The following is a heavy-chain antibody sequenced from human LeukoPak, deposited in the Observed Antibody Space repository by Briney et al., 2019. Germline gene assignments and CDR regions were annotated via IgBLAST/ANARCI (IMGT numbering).Heavy chain of an antibody. CDR1: GYTFSNYG. Sequence: GGSLRLSCAASGYTFSNYGIHWVRQAPGKGLEWVAVISSDGSTKYYADSVKGRFTISRDNSKNTLYLEMNSLRPEDTAVYYCAKIAPASNLYGVLDYWGQGTLVTVSS. CDR2: ISSDGSTK. CDR3: AKIAPASNLYGVLDY. D-gene: IGHD4-17*01. V-gene: IGHV3-30*18. J-gene: IGHJ4*02.